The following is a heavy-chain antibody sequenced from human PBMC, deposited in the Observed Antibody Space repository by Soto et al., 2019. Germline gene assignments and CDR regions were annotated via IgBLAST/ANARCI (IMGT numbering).Heavy chain of an antibody. Sequence: QVQLVQSVAEVKKPGASVKVSCKASGYTFTSYDINWVRQAAGQGLEWIGWMNPNSGKAVYAQKFPGRVTMAGNTSLSTAYMELSSLRSDDTAVYFCARGLVVVSATYWYFDLWGRGTLVTVSS. CDR2: MNPNSGKA. D-gene: IGHD2-15*01. J-gene: IGHJ2*01. CDR3: ARGLVVVSATYWYFDL. CDR1: GYTFTSYD. V-gene: IGHV1-8*01.